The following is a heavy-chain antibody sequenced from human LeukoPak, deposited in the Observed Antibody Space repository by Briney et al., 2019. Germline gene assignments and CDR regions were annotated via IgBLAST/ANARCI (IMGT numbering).Heavy chain of an antibody. J-gene: IGHJ4*02. CDR1: GFTFSSYW. CDR2: INSDGSST. V-gene: IGHV3-74*01. CDR3: AMGPYYYDSSGYYY. D-gene: IGHD3-22*01. Sequence: GGSLRLSCAASGFTFSSYWMHWVRQAPGKGLVWVSRINSDGSSTSYADSVKGGFTISRDNAKNTLYLQMNSLRAEDTAVYYCAMGPYYYDSSGYYYWGQGTLVTVSS.